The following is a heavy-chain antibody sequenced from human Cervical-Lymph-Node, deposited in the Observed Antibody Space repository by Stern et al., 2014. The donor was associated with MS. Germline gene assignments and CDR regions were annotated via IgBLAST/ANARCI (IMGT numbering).Heavy chain of an antibody. CDR1: GFTFSSYG. CDR3: VKRGITEVRGVRLGDY. J-gene: IGHJ4*02. V-gene: IGHV3-30*18. D-gene: IGHD3-10*01. CDR2: ISYDGSDT. Sequence: VQLEESGGGVVQPGRSLRLTCKVSGFTFSSYGMHWVRQAPGKGLEWVSVISYDGSDTYYVESVKGRFTISRDNSKSTLYLEMRSMRPEDTAVYYCVKRGITEVRGVRLGDYWGPGTLVIVSS.